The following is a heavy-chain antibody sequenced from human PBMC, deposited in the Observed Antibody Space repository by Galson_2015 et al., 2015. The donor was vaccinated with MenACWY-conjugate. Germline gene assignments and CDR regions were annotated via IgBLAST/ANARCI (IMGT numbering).Heavy chain of an antibody. CDR2: MYYSGDI. CDR3: ARDNLPNYYDSSGYSYAHSLGY. J-gene: IGHJ4*02. CDR1: GGSISSSSYS. V-gene: IGHV4-39*07. Sequence: SETLSLTCTVSGGSISSSSYSWGWIRQPPGKGLEWIGSMYYSGDIYYNPSLKSRVTMSLDTSKNHFSLKLSSVIAADTAVYYCARDNLPNYYDSSGYSYAHSLGYWGQGTLVTVSS. D-gene: IGHD3-22*01.